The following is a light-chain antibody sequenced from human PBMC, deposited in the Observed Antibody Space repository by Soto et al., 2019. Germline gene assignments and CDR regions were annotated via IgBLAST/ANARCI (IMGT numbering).Light chain of an antibody. CDR1: SSDVGAYNY. CDR3: SSYTGIRVL. J-gene: IGLJ2*01. Sequence: QSARTQPASVSGSPGQSITISCTGSSSDVGAYNYVSWHQQYPGKVPKLMIYDVTNRPSGVSNRFSGSKSGNTAFLTISGLQTEDEADYYCSSYTGIRVLFGGGTKVTVL. V-gene: IGLV2-14*03. CDR2: DVT.